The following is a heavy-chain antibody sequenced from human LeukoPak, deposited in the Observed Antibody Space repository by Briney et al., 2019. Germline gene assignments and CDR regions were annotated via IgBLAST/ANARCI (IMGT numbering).Heavy chain of an antibody. CDR1: GYSFTNYW. Sequence: GESLKISCEGSGYSFTNYWIGWVRQAPGQGLEWMGWISGYNGNTNYAQKLQGRVTMTTDTSTSTAYMELRSLRSDDTAVYYCARAPLYGSCEYWGQGTLVSVSS. D-gene: IGHD6-6*01. CDR3: ARAPLYGSCEY. V-gene: IGHV1-18*04. CDR2: ISGYNGNT. J-gene: IGHJ4*02.